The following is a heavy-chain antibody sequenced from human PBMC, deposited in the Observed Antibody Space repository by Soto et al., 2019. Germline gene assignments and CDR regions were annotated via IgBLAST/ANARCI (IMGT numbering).Heavy chain of an antibody. CDR2: INPSGGST. D-gene: IGHD3-22*01. V-gene: IGHV1-46*01. J-gene: IGHJ1*01. CDR3: ARAYYDDSSGYYESFFQH. CDR1: GYTFTSYY. Sequence: ASVKVSCKASGYTFTSYYMHWVRQAPGQGLEWMGIINPSGGSTSYAQKFQGRVTMTRDTSTSTVYMELSSLRPEDTAVYYCARAYYDDSSGYYESFFQHWGQGTLVTVSS.